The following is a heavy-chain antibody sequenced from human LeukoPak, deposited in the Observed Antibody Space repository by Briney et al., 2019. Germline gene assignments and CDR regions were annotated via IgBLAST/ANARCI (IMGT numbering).Heavy chain of an antibody. V-gene: IGHV4-34*01. CDR2: INHSGST. CDR1: GGSFSGYY. J-gene: IGHJ5*02. Sequence: SETLSLTCAVYGGSFSGYYWSWIRQPPGKGLEWIGEINHSGSTNYNPSLKSRVTISVDTSKNQFSLKLSSVTAADTAVYYCASSPLVLLFDPWGQGTLVTVSS. D-gene: IGHD3-16*02. CDR3: ASSPLVLLFDP.